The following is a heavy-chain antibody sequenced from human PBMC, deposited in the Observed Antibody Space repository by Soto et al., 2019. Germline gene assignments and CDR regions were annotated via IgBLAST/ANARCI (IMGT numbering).Heavy chain of an antibody. D-gene: IGHD6-19*01. CDR3: AKGGRQWLVTSDFNY. CDR2: VSHDGRNT. CDR1: GFTFSDYA. J-gene: IGHJ4*02. Sequence: VQLVESGGGVVQPGRSLRLSCAASGFTFSDYAMHWVRQAPGKGLEWVAVVSHDGRNTHYADSVKGRFTISRDSSKNTVSLEMASLRAEDTAFYYCAKGGRQWLVTSDFNYWGQGALVTVSS. V-gene: IGHV3-30*18.